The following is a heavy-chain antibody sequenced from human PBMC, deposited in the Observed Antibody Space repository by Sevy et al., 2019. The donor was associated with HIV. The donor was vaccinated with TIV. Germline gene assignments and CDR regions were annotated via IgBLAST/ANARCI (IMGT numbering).Heavy chain of an antibody. CDR1: GGTFSTYA. CDR2: IIPIFGTA. V-gene: IGHV1-69*13. D-gene: IGHD3-22*01. CDR3: ARVPYYFDSSGYPLDY. Sequence: ASLKVSCKASGGTFSTYAISWVRQAPGQGLEWMGGIIPIFGTANYAQKFQGRVTITADESTSTAYMELSSLRSEDTAVYYCARVPYYFDSSGYPLDYWGQGTLVTVSS. J-gene: IGHJ4*02.